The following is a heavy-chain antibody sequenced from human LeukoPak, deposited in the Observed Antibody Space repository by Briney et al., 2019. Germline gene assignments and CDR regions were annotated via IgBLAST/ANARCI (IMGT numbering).Heavy chain of an antibody. CDR3: ATDSSGYYDAFDI. CDR2: FDPEDGET. J-gene: IGHJ3*02. D-gene: IGHD3-22*01. V-gene: IGHV1-24*01. CDR1: GYTLTELS. Sequence: GASVRVSCKVSGYTLTELSMHWVRQAPGKGLEWMGGFDPEDGETIYAQKFQGRVTMTEDTSTDTAYMELSSLRSEDTAVYYCATDSSGYYDAFDIWGQGTMVTVSS.